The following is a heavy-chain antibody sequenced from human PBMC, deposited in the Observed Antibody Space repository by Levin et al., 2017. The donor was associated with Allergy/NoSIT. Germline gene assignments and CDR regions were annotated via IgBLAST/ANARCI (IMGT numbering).Heavy chain of an antibody. V-gene: IGHV3-74*01. CDR1: GFTFSSYW. CDR2: INSDGSST. Sequence: GESLKISCAASGFTFSSYWMHWVRQAPGKGLVWVSRINSDGSSTSYADSVKGRFTISRDNAKNTLYLQMNSLRAEDTAVYYCARKGSSWYIDGSSAFDSWGQGTMVTVSS. D-gene: IGHD6-13*01. J-gene: IGHJ3*02. CDR3: ARKGSSWYIDGSSAFDS.